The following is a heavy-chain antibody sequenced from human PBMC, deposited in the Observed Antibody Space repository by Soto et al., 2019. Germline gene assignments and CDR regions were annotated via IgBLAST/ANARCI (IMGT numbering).Heavy chain of an antibody. CDR1: GGTFSSYA. CDR2: IIPIFGTA. CDR3: ARVRVQRITIFGVVIKERNYYYGMGV. V-gene: IGHV1-69*13. J-gene: IGHJ6*02. D-gene: IGHD3-3*01. Sequence: SVKVSCKASGGTFSSYAISWVRQAPGQGLEWMGGIIPIFGTANYAQKFQGRVTITADESTSTAYMELSSLRSEDTAVYYCARVRVQRITIFGVVIKERNYYYGMGVWGQGTMVTVSS.